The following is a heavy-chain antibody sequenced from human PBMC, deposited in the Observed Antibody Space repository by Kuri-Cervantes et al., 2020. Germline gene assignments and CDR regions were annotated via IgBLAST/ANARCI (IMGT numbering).Heavy chain of an antibody. J-gene: IGHJ4*02. CDR2: IKQDGSEK. Sequence: GGSLRLSCAASGFTFSSYWMSWVRQAPGKGLEWVANIKQDGSEKNYVDSVTGRFTISRDNSKNTLYLQMNSLRAEDTAVYYCARDWRYCSSTSCYAVRPGSFDYWGQGTLVTVSS. D-gene: IGHD2-2*01. CDR3: ARDWRYCSSTSCYAVRPGSFDY. CDR1: GFTFSSYW. V-gene: IGHV3-7*01.